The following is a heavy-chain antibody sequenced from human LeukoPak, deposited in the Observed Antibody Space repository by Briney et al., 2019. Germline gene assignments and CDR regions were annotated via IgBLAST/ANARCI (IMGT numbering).Heavy chain of an antibody. V-gene: IGHV3-66*01. CDR3: ARDPYDYVWGSYRGL. Sequence: GGSLRLSCAASGFTVSSNYMSWVRQAPGKGLEWVSVIYSGGSTYYADSVKGRFTISRDNSKNTLYLQMNSLRAEDTAVYYCARDPYDYVWGSYRGLWGQGTLVTVSS. CDR2: IYSGGST. J-gene: IGHJ4*02. CDR1: GFTVSSNY. D-gene: IGHD3-16*02.